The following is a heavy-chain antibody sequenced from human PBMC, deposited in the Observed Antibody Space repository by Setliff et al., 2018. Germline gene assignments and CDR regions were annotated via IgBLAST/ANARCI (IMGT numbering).Heavy chain of an antibody. V-gene: IGHV3-9*01. CDR3: ARGRCTTISCFLDH. J-gene: IGHJ4*02. Sequence: GGSLRLSCAASGFIFDDYAMHWVRQAPGKGLEWVSGIRAGSDNIAYADSVKGRFTISRDNAKNSLYLQLDSLRPDDTAFYYCARGRCTTISCFLDHWGQGIMVTGLL. CDR1: GFIFDDYA. D-gene: IGHD2-8*01. CDR2: IRAGSDNI.